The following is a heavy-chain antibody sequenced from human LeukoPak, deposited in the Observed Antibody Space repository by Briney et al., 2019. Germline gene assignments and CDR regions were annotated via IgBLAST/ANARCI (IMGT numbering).Heavy chain of an antibody. D-gene: IGHD2-2*01. Sequence: GGSLRLSCSASGFIFTTYTMYWARQAPGKGLEFVSVVNGNGDTTYYTDSVKGRFTISRDNSKNTLYLQMSSLRAEDTAVYYCAKGPYCSSTSCYPSPFDYWGQGTLVTVSS. J-gene: IGHJ4*02. CDR3: AKGPYCSSTSCYPSPFDY. CDR2: VNGNGDTT. CDR1: GFIFTTYT. V-gene: IGHV3-64D*06.